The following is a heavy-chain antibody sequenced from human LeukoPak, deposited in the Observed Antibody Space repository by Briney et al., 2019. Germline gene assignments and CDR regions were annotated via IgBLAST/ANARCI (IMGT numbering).Heavy chain of an antibody. V-gene: IGHV3-33*01. CDR2: IWHDGSYK. D-gene: IGHD1-26*01. CDR1: GFTFSTYG. J-gene: IGHJ5*02. Sequence: GKSLRLSCAASGFTFSTYGMHWVRQAPGKGLEWVAVIWHDGSYKYYADSVKGRFTISRDNFKNTLYLEMNSLRAEVTAVYYWAQYGSRGRWELGASWGQGTLVTVSS. CDR3: AQYGSRGRWELGAS.